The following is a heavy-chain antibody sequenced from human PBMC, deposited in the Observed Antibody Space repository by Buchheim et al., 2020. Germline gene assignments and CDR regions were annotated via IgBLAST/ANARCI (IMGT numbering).Heavy chain of an antibody. Sequence: QVQLVESGGGVVQPGRSLRLSCAASGFTFISYGMHWVRQAPGKGLEWVAFIRYDGNNKYYADSVKGRFTISRDNAKNTLYLQMNSLRTEDTAVYYCAKAYYYDSSGYYGDYYYGMDVWGQGTT. CDR1: GFTFISYG. CDR3: AKAYYYDSSGYYGDYYYGMDV. V-gene: IGHV3-30*02. J-gene: IGHJ6*02. CDR2: IRYDGNNK. D-gene: IGHD3-22*01.